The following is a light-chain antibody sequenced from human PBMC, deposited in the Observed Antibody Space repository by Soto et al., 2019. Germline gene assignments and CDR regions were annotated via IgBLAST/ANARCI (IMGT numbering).Light chain of an antibody. CDR1: QSISSY. CDR2: AAS. V-gene: IGKV1-39*01. J-gene: IGKJ4*01. CDR3: QQLRSYPST. Sequence: IQMTQSPSSLSASVVDRVTITFRASQSISSYLNWYQQKPGKAPKLLIYAASSLQSGVPSRFSGSGSGTDFTLTISSLRPEDFASYYCQQLRSYPSTFGGGTKVDIK.